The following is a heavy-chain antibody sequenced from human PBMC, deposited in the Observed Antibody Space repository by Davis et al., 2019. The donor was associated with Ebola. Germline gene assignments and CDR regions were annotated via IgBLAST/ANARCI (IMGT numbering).Heavy chain of an antibody. V-gene: IGHV4-39*01. Sequence: PSETLSPTCPLSAGSTSSSTYYWGWIRQPPEKGLEWIGTMSYSGRTYYNPSLKSPLNISVRTSQNQFSLKVTSVTAADTAVYYCAKLKGAANLNWFDLWGQGTLVTVSS. CDR2: MSYSGRT. CDR3: AKLKGAANLNWFDL. J-gene: IGHJ5*02. CDR1: AGSTSSSTYY. D-gene: IGHD6-13*01.